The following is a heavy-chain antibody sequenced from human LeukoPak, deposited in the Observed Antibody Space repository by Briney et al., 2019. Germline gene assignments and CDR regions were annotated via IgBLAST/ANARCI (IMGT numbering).Heavy chain of an antibody. V-gene: IGHV3-30*04. CDR3: ARVPAAFYYYDSSGYYG. D-gene: IGHD3-22*01. CDR2: ISYDGKKD. J-gene: IGHJ4*02. Sequence: GGSLRLSCAASGFTFSNYAMSWVRHPPDRVLEGVASISYDGKKDFCADSVKGRFTISRDNAKNSLYLQMNSLRAEDTAVYYCARVPAAFYYYDSSGYYGWGQGTLVTVSS. CDR1: GFTFSNYA.